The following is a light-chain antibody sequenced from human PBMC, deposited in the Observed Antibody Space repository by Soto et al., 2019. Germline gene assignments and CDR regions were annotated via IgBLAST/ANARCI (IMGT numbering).Light chain of an antibody. CDR2: AAS. CDR3: QKYNSAPRT. V-gene: IGKV1-27*01. Sequence: DIPMTQSPSSLSASVGDRVTITCRASQGISNYLAWYQQKPGKVPKLLIYAASTLQSGVPSLFSGSESGTDFTLTISSLQPEDVATYYCQKYNSAPRTFGQGTKVQIK. J-gene: IGKJ1*01. CDR1: QGISNY.